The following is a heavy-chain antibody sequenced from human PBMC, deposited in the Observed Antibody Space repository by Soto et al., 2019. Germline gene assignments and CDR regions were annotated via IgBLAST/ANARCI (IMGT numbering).Heavy chain of an antibody. CDR1: GDFISSGGYP. Sequence: QLQLQESGSGLVKPSQTLSVTCTVSGDFISSGGYPWNWIRQPPGKGLEWIGYIYHSGVTYYNPSLKSRVTISVDNSQNQLSLNLTSVTAADTAVYYCARGYCSGGACNNWFDPWGQGTLVTVSS. V-gene: IGHV4-30-2*01. D-gene: IGHD2-15*01. J-gene: IGHJ5*02. CDR3: ARGYCSGGACNNWFDP. CDR2: IYHSGVT.